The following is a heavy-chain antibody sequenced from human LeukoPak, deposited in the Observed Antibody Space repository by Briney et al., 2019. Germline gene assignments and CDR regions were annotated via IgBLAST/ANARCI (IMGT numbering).Heavy chain of an antibody. D-gene: IGHD6-13*01. V-gene: IGHV3-30*18. CDR1: GFTFSSYG. J-gene: IGHJ3*02. Sequence: GGSLRLSCAASGFTFSSYGMHWVRQAPGKGLEWVAVISYDGSNKYYADSVKGRFTISRDNSKNALYLQMNSLRAEDTAVYYCAKALYSSSWYPGAFDIWGQGTMVTVSS. CDR3: AKALYSSSWYPGAFDI. CDR2: ISYDGSNK.